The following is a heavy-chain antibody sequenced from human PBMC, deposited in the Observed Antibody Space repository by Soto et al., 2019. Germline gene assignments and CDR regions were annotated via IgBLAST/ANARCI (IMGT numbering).Heavy chain of an antibody. CDR3: QGTMVRGVNPYYYYYYYMDV. V-gene: IGHV3-74*01. CDR2: INSDGSST. D-gene: IGHD3-10*01. CDR1: GFTFSSYW. J-gene: IGHJ6*03. Sequence: PGGSLRLSCAASGFTFSSYWMHWVRQAPGKGLVWVSRINSDGSSTSYADSVKGRFTISRDNAKNTLYLQMNSLRAEDTAVYYCQGTMVRGVNPYYYYYYYMDVWGKGTTVTSP.